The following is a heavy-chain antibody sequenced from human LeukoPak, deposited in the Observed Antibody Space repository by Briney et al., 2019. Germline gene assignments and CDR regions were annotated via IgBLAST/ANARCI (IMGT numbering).Heavy chain of an antibody. V-gene: IGHV4-59*01. CDR3: ARARDGYNPLDY. J-gene: IGHJ4*02. CDR1: GGSINNYY. Sequence: SETLSLTCTVSGGSINNYYWSWIRQPPGKGLEWIGYINFSGRINYSPSLKSRVTISGDTSKNQFSLRLSSMTAADTAVYYCARARDGYNPLDYWGQGTLVTVSS. D-gene: IGHD5-24*01. CDR2: INFSGRI.